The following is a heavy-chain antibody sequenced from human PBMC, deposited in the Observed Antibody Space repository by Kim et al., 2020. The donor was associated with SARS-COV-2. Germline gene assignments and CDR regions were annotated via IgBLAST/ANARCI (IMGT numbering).Heavy chain of an antibody. CDR3: PRTGSGRPYPFDH. Sequence: SETLSLTCAVYGGSFSGYYWSWIRQPPGKGLEWIGEINHSGSTNYNPSLKSRVTISVDTSKNQFPLKLSPVTAADTPVYYCPRTGSGRPYPFDHSRPGT. CDR2: INHSGST. V-gene: IGHV4-34*01. J-gene: IGHJ4*02. D-gene: IGHD3-10*01. CDR1: GGSFSGYY.